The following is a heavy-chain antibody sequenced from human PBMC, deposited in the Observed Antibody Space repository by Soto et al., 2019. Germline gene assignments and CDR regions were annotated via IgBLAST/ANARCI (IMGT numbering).Heavy chain of an antibody. D-gene: IGHD3-22*01. CDR3: ATDPYYYDSSGYSPFDY. Sequence: VSVKVSCKVSGYNHTELSMHWVQQAPGKGLEWMGGFDPEDGETIYAQKFQGRVTMTEDTSTDTAYMELSSLRSEDTAVYYCATDPYYYDSSGYSPFDYWGQGTLVTVSS. J-gene: IGHJ4*02. CDR1: GYNHTELS. V-gene: IGHV1-24*01. CDR2: FDPEDGET.